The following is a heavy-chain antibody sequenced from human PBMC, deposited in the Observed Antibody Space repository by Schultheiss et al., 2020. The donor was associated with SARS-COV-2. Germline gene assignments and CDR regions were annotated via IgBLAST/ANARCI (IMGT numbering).Heavy chain of an antibody. J-gene: IGHJ6*02. CDR1: GGSISSYY. Sequence: SETLSLTCTVSGGSISSYYWSWIRQPPGKGLEWIGEINHSGSTNYNPSLKSRVTISVDTSKNQISLKVTSVTAADTAVYYCARRRGATGGLYYYYGMDVWGQGTTVTVSS. CDR2: INHSGST. D-gene: IGHD1-26*01. CDR3: ARRRGATGGLYYYYGMDV. V-gene: IGHV4-59*08.